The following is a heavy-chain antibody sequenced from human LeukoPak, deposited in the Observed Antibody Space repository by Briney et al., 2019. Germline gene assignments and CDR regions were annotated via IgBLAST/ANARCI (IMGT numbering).Heavy chain of an antibody. J-gene: IGHJ5*01. D-gene: IGHD3-10*01. V-gene: IGHV3-30*04. Sequence: GGSLRLSCAASGFTFSSYSMPWVRQAPGKGLEWVAVISYDGSRQDYADSVKGRFTISRDKSRRTLYLQMNTLRPEDTAVYYCVRPDVGICMIRGAFDSWGHGTLVTVSS. CDR1: GFTFSSYS. CDR2: ISYDGSRQ. CDR3: VRPDVGICMIRGAFDS.